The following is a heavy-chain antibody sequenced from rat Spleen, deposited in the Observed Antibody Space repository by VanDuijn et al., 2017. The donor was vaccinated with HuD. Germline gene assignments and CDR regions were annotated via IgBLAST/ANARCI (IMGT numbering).Heavy chain of an antibody. J-gene: IGHJ2*01. CDR2: ISYDGTAT. Sequence: EVQVVDHGGGLVQPGRSLKLSCAASGFTFSDYYMAWVRQAPTKGLEWVASISYDGTATYYRDSVKGRFIISRDNAKNTLYLQMDSLRSEDTATYYCARHRSYYSSYVYAFDYWGQGVMVTVSS. CDR1: GFTFSDYY. CDR3: ARHRSYYSSYVYAFDY. D-gene: IGHD1-2*01. V-gene: IGHV5-7*01.